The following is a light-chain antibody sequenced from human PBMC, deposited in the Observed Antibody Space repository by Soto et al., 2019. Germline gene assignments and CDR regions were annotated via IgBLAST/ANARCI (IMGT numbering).Light chain of an antibody. J-gene: IGKJ1*01. CDR1: LSVSSS. CDR3: QQYNKWPAT. CDR2: GTS. Sequence: DTLITQSPDTLSASPGEGATLSCRASLSVSSSLAWYQQKPGQAPRLLIYGTSTRATGIPARFSGSGSGTEFTLTISSLQSEDFAVYYCQQYNKWPATFGQGTKVEIK. V-gene: IGKV3-15*01.